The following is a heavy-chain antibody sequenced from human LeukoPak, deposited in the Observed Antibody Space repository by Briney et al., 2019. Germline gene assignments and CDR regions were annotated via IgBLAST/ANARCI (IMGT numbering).Heavy chain of an antibody. CDR1: GFTFSSYS. Sequence: GGSLRLSCAASGFTFSSYSMNWVRQAPGKGLEWVSSISSSSSYIYYADSVKGRFTISRDNAKNSLYLQMNSLRAEDTAVYYCAKSGSSDIVATRYESSGWYYFDYWGQGTLVTVSS. CDR3: AKSGSSDIVATRYESSGWYYFDY. D-gene: IGHD5-12*01. J-gene: IGHJ4*02. V-gene: IGHV3-21*04. CDR2: ISSSSSYI.